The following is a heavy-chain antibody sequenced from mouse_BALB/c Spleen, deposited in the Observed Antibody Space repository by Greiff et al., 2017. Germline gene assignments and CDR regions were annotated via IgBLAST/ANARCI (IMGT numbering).Heavy chain of an antibody. CDR3: ARRGMITEEVDY. CDR2: ISYSGST. Sequence: EVQLQESGPGLVKPSQSLSLTCTVTGYSITSDYAWNWIRQFPGNKLEWMGYISYSGSTSYNPSLKSRISITRDTSKNQFFLQLNSVTTEDTATYYCARRGMITEEVDYWGQGTTLTVSS. V-gene: IGHV3-2*02. J-gene: IGHJ2*01. CDR1: GYSITSDYA. D-gene: IGHD2-4*01.